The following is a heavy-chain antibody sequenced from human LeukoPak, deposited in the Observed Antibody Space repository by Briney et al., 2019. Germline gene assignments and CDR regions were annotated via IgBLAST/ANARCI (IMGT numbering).Heavy chain of an antibody. Sequence: GESLKISCKGSGYSFTSYWIGWVRQMPGKGLEWMGIIYPGDSDTRYSPSFQGQVTISADKSISTAYLQWSSLKASDTAMYYCARHNGPSIYAYYMDVWGKGTTVTVSS. CDR3: ARHNGPSIYAYYMDV. V-gene: IGHV5-51*01. CDR1: GYSFTSYW. J-gene: IGHJ6*03. CDR2: IYPGDSDT. D-gene: IGHD2/OR15-2a*01.